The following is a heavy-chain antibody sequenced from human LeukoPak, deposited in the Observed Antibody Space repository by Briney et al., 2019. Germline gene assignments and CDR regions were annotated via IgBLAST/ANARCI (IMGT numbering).Heavy chain of an antibody. CDR2: ITTYNGYT. Sequence: GASAKVSCKASGYTFTSYPISWVRQAPGQGLEWMGWITTYNGYTKYAQKLQDRVTMTTDTPTTTAYMDLRGLRSDDTAVYYCARGYDYGDYVGDFDYWGQGTLVTVSS. V-gene: IGHV1-18*01. CDR1: GYTFTSYP. CDR3: ARGYDYGDYVGDFDY. J-gene: IGHJ4*02. D-gene: IGHD4-17*01.